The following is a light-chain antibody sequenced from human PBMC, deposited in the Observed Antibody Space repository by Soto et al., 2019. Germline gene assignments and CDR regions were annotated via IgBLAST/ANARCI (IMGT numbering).Light chain of an antibody. V-gene: IGLV1-44*01. J-gene: IGLJ2*01. CDR2: RNH. CDR1: TSNIGTYA. Sequence: QSVLTQSPSASGTPGQRVTISCSGSTSNIGTYAVNWYQQLPGTAPTLLIFRNHQRPSGVPDRFSGSKSGSSASLAISGPQSADEADYYFAAWDDSLRAVGFGGGTKLTVL. CDR3: AAWDDSLRAVG.